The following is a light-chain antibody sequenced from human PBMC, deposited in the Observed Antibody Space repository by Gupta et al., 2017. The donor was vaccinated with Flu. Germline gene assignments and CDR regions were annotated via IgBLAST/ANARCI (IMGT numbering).Light chain of an antibody. CDR1: SSDVGGYNY. CDR2: DVS. CDR3: CSYVGNYAWV. J-gene: IGLJ3*02. Sequence: QSALTQPRSVSGSPGQSVTISCTGTSSDVGGYNYVSWYQQHPGKVPKLMICDVSKRPSGVPDRFSGSKSGNTASLTISGLQAEDEADYYCCSYVGNYAWVFGGGTKLTVL. V-gene: IGLV2-11*01.